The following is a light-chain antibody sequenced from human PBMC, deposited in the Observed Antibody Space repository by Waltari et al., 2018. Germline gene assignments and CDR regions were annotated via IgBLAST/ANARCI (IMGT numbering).Light chain of an antibody. V-gene: IGLV1-44*01. J-gene: IGLJ2*01. CDR1: SSNIGSNT. CDR3: AAWDDSLNVVL. Sequence: QSVLTQPPSASGPTGQRVTISCSGSSSNIGSNTVNWYHQLPGTAPKLLIYTNNQRPSGVPDRFSGSKSGTSASLAISGLQSEDEADYYCAAWDDSLNVVLFGGGTKLTVL. CDR2: TNN.